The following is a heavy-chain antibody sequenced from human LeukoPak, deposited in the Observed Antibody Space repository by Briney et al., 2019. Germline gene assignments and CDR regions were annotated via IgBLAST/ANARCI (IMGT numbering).Heavy chain of an antibody. D-gene: IGHD5-18*01. CDR1: GDSVSSNSAA. CDR2: TYYRSKWYS. J-gene: IGHJ4*02. V-gene: IGHV6-1*01. CDR3: ARDVDTGMRH. Sequence: SQTLSLTCAISGDSVSSNSAAWNWIRQSPSRGLEWLGRTYYRSKWYSEYAVSVKSRITIKSDTSKNQFSLELNSVTPEDTAVYYCARDVDTGMRHWGQGTLVTVSS.